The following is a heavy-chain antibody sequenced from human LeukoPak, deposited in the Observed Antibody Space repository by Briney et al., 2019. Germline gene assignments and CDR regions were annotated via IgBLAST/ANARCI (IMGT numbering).Heavy chain of an antibody. CDR2: ISTSSSYI. CDR1: GFTFSSYT. Sequence: GGSLRLSCAASGFTFSSYTMNWVRQAPGKGLEWVSSISTSSSYIYYADSVKGRFTISRDNAENLLYLEMNSLRAEDTAVYYCAREGGNGWYSGWFDPWGQGILVTVSS. J-gene: IGHJ5*02. V-gene: IGHV3-21*01. D-gene: IGHD6-19*01. CDR3: AREGGNGWYSGWFDP.